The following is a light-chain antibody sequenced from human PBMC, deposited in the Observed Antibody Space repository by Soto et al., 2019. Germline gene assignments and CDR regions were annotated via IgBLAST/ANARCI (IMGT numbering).Light chain of an antibody. V-gene: IGKV1-39*01. CDR3: QQSYSTTWT. CDR2: YTS. CDR1: QTIGRY. Sequence: DIQMTQSPSSLSASVGDRVTITCRASQTIGRYLNWYQQKPGKAPKVLIYYTSILQSGVPSRFSGSEFGPDFSLTINSLQREDFATYSCQQSYSTTWTFGQGTKVDIK. J-gene: IGKJ1*01.